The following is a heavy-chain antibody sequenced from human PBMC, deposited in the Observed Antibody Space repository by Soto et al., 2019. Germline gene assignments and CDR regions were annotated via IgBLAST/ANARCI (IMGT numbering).Heavy chain of an antibody. CDR3: AKAPRYCSCGSCYYYFDY. J-gene: IGHJ4*02. Sequence: GSLRLPCAASGLTFSSYAMSWVRQAPGKGVEWVSAISGSGGSTYYADSVKGRFTISRDNSKNTLYLQMISLRAEDTAVYYCAKAPRYCSCGSCYYYFDYWGQGTLVTVSS. D-gene: IGHD2-15*01. V-gene: IGHV3-23*01. CDR1: GLTFSSYA. CDR2: ISGSGGST.